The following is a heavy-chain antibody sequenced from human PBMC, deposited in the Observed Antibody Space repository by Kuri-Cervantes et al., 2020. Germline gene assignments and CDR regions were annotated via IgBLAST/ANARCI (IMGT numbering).Heavy chain of an antibody. V-gene: IGHV4-61*02. CDR1: GGSISGGDYY. J-gene: IGHJ4*02. CDR3: AGGTDYDILTGYFLPYFDY. Sequence: SCTVSGGSISGGDYYWSWIRQPAGKGLEWIGRIYTSGSTNYNPSLKSRVTMSVDTSKNQFSLKLSSVTAADTAVYYCAGGTDYDILTGYFLPYFDYWGQGTLVTVSS. D-gene: IGHD3-9*01. CDR2: IYTSGST.